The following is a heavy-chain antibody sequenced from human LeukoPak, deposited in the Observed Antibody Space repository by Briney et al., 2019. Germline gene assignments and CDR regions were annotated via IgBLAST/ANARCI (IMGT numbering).Heavy chain of an antibody. CDR2: INPSSGGS. J-gene: IGHJ4*02. D-gene: IGHD5-18*01. CDR1: GYTITGYY. Sequence: ASVKVSCKASGYTITGYYIHWVRQAPGQGLEWMGWINPSSGGSTYAQKFQGRVTMTRDTSISTAYMELRSLRSDDTAVYFCARDRSQLWFAYWGQGTLVTVSS. V-gene: IGHV1-2*02. CDR3: ARDRSQLWFAY.